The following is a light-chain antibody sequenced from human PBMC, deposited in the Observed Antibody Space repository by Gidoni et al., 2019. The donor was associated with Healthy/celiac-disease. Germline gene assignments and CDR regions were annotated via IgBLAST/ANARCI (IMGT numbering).Light chain of an antibody. CDR1: SSDVGGYNY. CDR3: SSYAGSNNLV. Sequence: QSALTQPPSASGSPGQSVTIYCTGTSSDVGGYNYVSWYQQHPGKAPKLMSYEVSKRPSGVPDRFSGSKSGNTASLTFSGLQAEDEADYYCSSYAGSNNLVFGGGTKLTVL. J-gene: IGLJ2*01. CDR2: EVS. V-gene: IGLV2-8*01.